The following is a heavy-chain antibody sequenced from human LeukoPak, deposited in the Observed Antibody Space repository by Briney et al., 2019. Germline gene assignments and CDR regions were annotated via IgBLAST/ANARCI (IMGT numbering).Heavy chain of an antibody. D-gene: IGHD3-3*01. CDR1: GYTFTGYY. Sequence: GASVKVCCKASGYTFTGYYMHWVRQAPGQGLEWMGWINPNSGGTNYAQKFQGRVTMTRDTSISTAYMELSRLRPDDTAVYYCASSWSGGTRYYYYGMDVWGQGTTVTVSS. V-gene: IGHV1-2*02. CDR2: INPNSGGT. CDR3: ASSWSGGTRYYYYGMDV. J-gene: IGHJ6*02.